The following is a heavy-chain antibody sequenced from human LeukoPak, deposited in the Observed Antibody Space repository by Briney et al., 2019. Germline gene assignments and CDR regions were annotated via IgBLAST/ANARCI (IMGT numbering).Heavy chain of an antibody. D-gene: IGHD5-12*01. V-gene: IGHV3-64D*06. CDR1: GFTFTSFA. J-gene: IGHJ4*02. CDR3: VKDLRGVDKVTTRVGKFDY. Sequence: GGSLRLSCSASGFTFTSFAIHWVRQAPGKGLEYVSAISSDGGRAYYADSVKGRFTISRDNPKNTLYLQMSSLRAEDTAVYYCVKDLRGVDKVTTRVGKFDYWGQGTLVTVSS. CDR2: ISSDGGRA.